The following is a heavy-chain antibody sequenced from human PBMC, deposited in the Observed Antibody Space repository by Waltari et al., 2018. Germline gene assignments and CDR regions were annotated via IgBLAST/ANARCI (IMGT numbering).Heavy chain of an antibody. CDR2: FTRSGRT. V-gene: IGHV4-4*02. Sequence: QLQLQQSGPGLVKPSVTLSLTCVYSRDSMGGNSWWSWVRQSPAKGLEWIGQFTRSGRTNYNPSFSSRAIVSLDTSMNEFSLRILSATAADTAIYYCARDLGRGLFLDSWGQGTLVTVSP. CDR3: ARDLGRGLFLDS. CDR1: RDSMGGNSW. D-gene: IGHD2-15*01. J-gene: IGHJ4*02.